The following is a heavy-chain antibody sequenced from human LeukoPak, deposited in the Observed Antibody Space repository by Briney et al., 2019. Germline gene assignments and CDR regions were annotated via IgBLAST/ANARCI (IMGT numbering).Heavy chain of an antibody. J-gene: IGHJ3*02. Sequence: SETLSLTCTVSGGSISSYYWSWIRQPAGKGLEWIGRIYTSGSTNYNPSLKSRVTMSVDTSKNQFSLKLSSVTAADTAVYYCARDPGYCSSTSCPGTFDIWGQGTMVTVSS. CDR3: ARDPGYCSSTSCPGTFDI. CDR1: GGSISSYY. CDR2: IYTSGST. D-gene: IGHD2-2*03. V-gene: IGHV4-4*07.